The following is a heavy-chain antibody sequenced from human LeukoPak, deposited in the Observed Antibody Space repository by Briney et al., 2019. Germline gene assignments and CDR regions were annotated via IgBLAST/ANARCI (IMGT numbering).Heavy chain of an antibody. D-gene: IGHD3-10*01. CDR3: ARDHGSAYYRVPRH. Sequence: SVKVSCKASGYIFTNYYMHWVRQAPGQGLEWMGTINPSGGSTTYAQKFQGRVTMTRDTSTSTVYMELSSLRSEDTAVYYCARDHGSAYYRVPRHWGQGTLVTVSS. CDR2: INPSGGST. CDR1: GYIFTNYY. V-gene: IGHV1-46*01. J-gene: IGHJ4*02.